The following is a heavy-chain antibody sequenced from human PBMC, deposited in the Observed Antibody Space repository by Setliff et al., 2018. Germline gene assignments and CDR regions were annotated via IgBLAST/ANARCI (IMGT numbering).Heavy chain of an antibody. V-gene: IGHV3-74*03. CDR3: AKDLAYYDILTGLDY. Sequence: PGGSLRLSCADSGFTFSNYWMHWVRQAPGKGLVWVSRINKDGSTTAYADSVKGRFTISRDNAKNTVYLQMNSLRAEDTAVYYCAKDLAYYDILTGLDYWGQGTLVTVSS. CDR1: GFTFSNYW. CDR2: INKDGSTT. D-gene: IGHD3-9*01. J-gene: IGHJ4*02.